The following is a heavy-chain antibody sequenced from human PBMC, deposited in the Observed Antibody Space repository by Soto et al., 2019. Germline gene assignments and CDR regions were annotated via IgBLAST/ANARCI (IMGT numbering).Heavy chain of an antibody. CDR3: ARDLGVNGYNWHYGWFDP. D-gene: IGHD1-7*01. J-gene: IGHJ5*02. CDR2: IYYSGST. V-gene: IGHV4-34*01. Sequence: SETLSLTCAVDGGSFSGYYWSWIRKNPGKGLEWIGEIYYSGSTNYNPSLKSRVTISVDTSKNQFSLRLSSVTAADTAVYYCARDLGVNGYNWHYGWFDPWGQGTLVTVSS. CDR1: GGSFSGYY.